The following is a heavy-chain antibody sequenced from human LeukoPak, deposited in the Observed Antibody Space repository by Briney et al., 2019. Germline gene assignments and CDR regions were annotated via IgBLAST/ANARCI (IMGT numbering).Heavy chain of an antibody. D-gene: IGHD4-17*01. V-gene: IGHV4-38-2*02. CDR1: GYSISSGYY. Sequence: PSETLSLTCTVSGYSISSGYYWGWIRQPPGKGLEWIGSIYNSGNTYHSPSLKSRVTISVDTSKNQISLKLSSVTAADTAVYYCASSTVTRDAFDIWGQGTIVTVSS. J-gene: IGHJ3*02. CDR2: IYNSGNT. CDR3: ASSTVTRDAFDI.